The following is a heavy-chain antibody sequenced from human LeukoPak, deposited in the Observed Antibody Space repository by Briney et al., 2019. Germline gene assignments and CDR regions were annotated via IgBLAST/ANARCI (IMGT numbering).Heavy chain of an antibody. J-gene: IGHJ5*02. Sequence: SETLSLTSAVYGGSFSGYYWSWIRQPPGKGLEWIGEINHSGSTNYNPSLKSRVTISVDTSKNQFSLKLSSVTAADTAVYYCARAGVVWFDPWGQGTLVTVSS. CDR1: GGSFSGYY. CDR3: ARAGVVWFDP. D-gene: IGHD3-3*01. V-gene: IGHV4-34*01. CDR2: INHSGST.